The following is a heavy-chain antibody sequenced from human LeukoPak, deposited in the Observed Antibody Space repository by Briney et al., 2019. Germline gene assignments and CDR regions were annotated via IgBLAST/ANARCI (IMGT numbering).Heavy chain of an antibody. J-gene: IGHJ4*02. CDR1: GFTFSSYW. CDR2: IASDGSST. Sequence: GGSLRLSCAASGFTFSSYWMNWVRQAPGKGLVWVSRIASDGSSTTYADSVKGRFSISRDISTNTLYLQMNSLRAEDTAIYYCVRGCSDTCYRFDYWGQGTLVTVSS. V-gene: IGHV3-74*01. CDR3: VRGCSDTCYRFDY. D-gene: IGHD2-15*01.